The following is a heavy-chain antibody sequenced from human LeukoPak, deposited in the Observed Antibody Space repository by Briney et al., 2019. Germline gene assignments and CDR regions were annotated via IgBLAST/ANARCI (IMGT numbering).Heavy chain of an antibody. Sequence: SETLSLTCTVSGGSISSYYWSWIRQPPGKGLEWIGEINHSGSTNYNPSLKSRVTTSVDTSKNQFSLKLSSVTAADTAVYYCARGRGLLWFGGNWFDPWGQGTLVTVSS. CDR3: ARGRGLLWFGGNWFDP. CDR1: GGSISSYY. V-gene: IGHV4-34*01. J-gene: IGHJ5*02. CDR2: INHSGST. D-gene: IGHD3-10*01.